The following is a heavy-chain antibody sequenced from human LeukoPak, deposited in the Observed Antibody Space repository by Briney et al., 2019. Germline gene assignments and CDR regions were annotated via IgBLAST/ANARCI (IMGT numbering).Heavy chain of an antibody. CDR2: IAVGSGNT. V-gene: IGHV1-58*02. CDR1: GFTFRTSA. Sequence: SVKVSCKASGFTFRTSAMQWVRQARGQRLERIGWIAVGSGNTKYAQKFQERVSITRDMSTSTAYMELSSLGSEDTAVYYCAATGSETDAFDIWGQGTMVTVSS. CDR3: AATGSETDAFDI. J-gene: IGHJ3*02. D-gene: IGHD6-25*01.